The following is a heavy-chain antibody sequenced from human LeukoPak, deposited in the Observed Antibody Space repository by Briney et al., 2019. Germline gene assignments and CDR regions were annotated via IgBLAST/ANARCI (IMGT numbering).Heavy chain of an antibody. J-gene: IGHJ4*02. CDR3: AKDQRLERRVDY. CDR2: ISGSGGTA. CDR1: GFTFSIYA. Sequence: GGSLRLSCAASGFTFSIYAMSWVRQAPGKGLEWVSAISGSGGTAYCADSVKGRFTISRDNSKNTLYLQMNSLRAEDTAVYYCAKDQRLERRVDYWGQGTLVTVSS. D-gene: IGHD1-1*01. V-gene: IGHV3-23*01.